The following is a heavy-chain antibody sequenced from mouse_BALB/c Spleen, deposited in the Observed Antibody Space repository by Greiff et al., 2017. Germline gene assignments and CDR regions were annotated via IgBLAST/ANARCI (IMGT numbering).Heavy chain of an antibody. V-gene: IGHV3-2*02. CDR1: GYSITSDYA. CDR2: ISYSGST. Sequence: EVKLVESGPGLVKPSQSLSLTCTVTGYSITSDYAWNWIRQFPGNKLEWMGYISYSGSTSYNPSLKSRISITRDTSKNQFFLQLNSVTTEDTATYYCARQGPWGFAYWGQGTLVTVSA. J-gene: IGHJ3*01. CDR3: ARQGPWGFAY.